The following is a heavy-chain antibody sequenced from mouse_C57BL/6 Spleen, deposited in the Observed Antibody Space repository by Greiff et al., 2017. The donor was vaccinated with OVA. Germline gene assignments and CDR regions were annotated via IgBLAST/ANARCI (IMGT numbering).Heavy chain of an antibody. V-gene: IGHV1-55*01. J-gene: IGHJ4*01. CDR3: ASLLGDYAMDY. Sequence: QVQLKQPGAELVKPGASVKMSCKASGYTFTSYWITWVKQRPGQGLEWIGDIYPGSGSTNYNEKFKSKATLTVDTSSSTAYMQLRSLTSEDSAVYYCASLLGDYAMDYWGQGTSVTVSS. CDR2: IYPGSGST. D-gene: IGHD3-1*01. CDR1: GYTFTSYW.